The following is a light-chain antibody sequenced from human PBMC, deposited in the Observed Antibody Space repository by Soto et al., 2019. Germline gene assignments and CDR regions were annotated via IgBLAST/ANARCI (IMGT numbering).Light chain of an antibody. J-gene: IGKJ5*01. CDR2: DVS. Sequence: IVFTQFPSTLSVSPGERASLSCRASQSVGSYLALYQQKPGQAPRLLIYDVSTRATGIPARFSGSGSGTDFTLTISSLDPEDFAVYSCQQRSNWPITFGQGTRLEIK. V-gene: IGKV3-11*01. CDR3: QQRSNWPIT. CDR1: QSVGSY.